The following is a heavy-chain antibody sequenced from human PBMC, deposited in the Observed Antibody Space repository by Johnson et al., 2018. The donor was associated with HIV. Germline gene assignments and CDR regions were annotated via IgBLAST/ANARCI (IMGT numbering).Heavy chain of an antibody. D-gene: IGHD1-14*01. CDR2: IRYDGSNK. CDR1: GFTFSSYG. V-gene: IGHV3-30*02. Sequence: QLVESGGGVVQPGGSLRLSCAASGFTFSSYGMHWVRQAPGKGLGWVAFIRYDGSNKYYADSVKGRFTISRDNSKNTLYLQMNSLRAGDTAVYYCAREARMRDAFDIWGQGTMVTVSS. J-gene: IGHJ3*02. CDR3: AREARMRDAFDI.